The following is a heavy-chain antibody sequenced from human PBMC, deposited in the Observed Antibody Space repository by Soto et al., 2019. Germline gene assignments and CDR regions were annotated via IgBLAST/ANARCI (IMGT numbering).Heavy chain of an antibody. D-gene: IGHD3-22*01. CDR2: IIPIFGTA. Sequence: ASVKVSCKASGGTFSSYAISWVRQAPGQGLEWMGGIIPIFGTANYAQKFQGRVTITADESTSTAYMELSSLRSEDTAVYYCARGSLYYYDSSGHYGMDVWGQGTTVTVSS. CDR1: GGTFSSYA. V-gene: IGHV1-69*13. CDR3: ARGSLYYYDSSGHYGMDV. J-gene: IGHJ6*02.